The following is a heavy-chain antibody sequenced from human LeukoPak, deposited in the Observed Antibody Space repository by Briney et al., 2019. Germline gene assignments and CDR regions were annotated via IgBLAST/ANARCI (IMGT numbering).Heavy chain of an antibody. CDR1: GFTFSSYA. CDR3: ARDGLGYCSSTSCYFDAFDI. J-gene: IGHJ3*02. CDR2: IKQDGSEK. Sequence: GGSLRLSCAASGFTFSSYAMSWVRQAPGKGLEWVANIKQDGSEKYYVDSVKGRFTISRDNAKNSLYLQMNSLRAEDTAVYYCARDGLGYCSSTSCYFDAFDIWGQGTMVTVSS. V-gene: IGHV3-7*01. D-gene: IGHD2-2*01.